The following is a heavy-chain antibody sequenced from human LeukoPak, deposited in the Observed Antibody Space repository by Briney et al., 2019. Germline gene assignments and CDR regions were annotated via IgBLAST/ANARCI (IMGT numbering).Heavy chain of an antibody. V-gene: IGHV4-38-2*02. CDR2: IYHSGST. J-gene: IGHJ3*02. CDR1: GYSISSGYY. Sequence: SETLSLTCTVSGYSISSGYYWGWIRQPPGKGLEWIGSIYHSGSTYYNPSLKSRVTISVDTSKNQFSLKLSSVTAADTAVYYCARDGGNLDAFDIWGQGTMVTVSS. CDR3: ARDGGNLDAFDI. D-gene: IGHD3-16*01.